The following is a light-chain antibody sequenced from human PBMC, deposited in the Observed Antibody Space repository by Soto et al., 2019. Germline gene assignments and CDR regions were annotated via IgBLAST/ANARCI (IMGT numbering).Light chain of an antibody. V-gene: IGLV1-44*01. Sequence: QPVLTQPPSASGTPGQRVTISCSGSISNIGGNTVNWYQQVPGTAPKLLIYRDDQRPSGVPDRFSGSKSATSASLAISGLQSEDEADYYCAAWDDGLNGWVFGGWTKLTVL. CDR1: ISNIGGNT. CDR3: AAWDDGLNGWV. J-gene: IGLJ3*02. CDR2: RDD.